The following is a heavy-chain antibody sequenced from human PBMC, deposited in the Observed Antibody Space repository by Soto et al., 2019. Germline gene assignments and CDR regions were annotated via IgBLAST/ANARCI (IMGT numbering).Heavy chain of an antibody. J-gene: IGHJ4*02. Sequence: ASVKVSCKASGYTFTSYGISWVRQAPGQGLEWMGWISAYNGNTNYAQKLQGRVTMTTDTSTSTAYMELRSLRSDDKAVYYCARDPDYSNYDISGLDYWGQGTLVTVSS. V-gene: IGHV1-18*01. CDR3: ARDPDYSNYDISGLDY. CDR1: GYTFTSYG. CDR2: ISAYNGNT. D-gene: IGHD4-4*01.